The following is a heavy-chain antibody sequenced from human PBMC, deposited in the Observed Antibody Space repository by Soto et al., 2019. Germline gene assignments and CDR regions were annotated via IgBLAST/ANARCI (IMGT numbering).Heavy chain of an antibody. V-gene: IGHV4-39*01. CDR1: GGSISSSSYY. CDR3: ARIRFWSGPQGAFDY. D-gene: IGHD3-3*01. CDR2: IYYSGST. J-gene: IGHJ4*02. Sequence: PSETLSLTCTVSGGSISSSSYYWGWIRQPPGKGLEWIGSIYYSGSTYYNPSLKSRVTISVDTSKNQFSLKLSSVTAADTAVYYCARIRFWSGPQGAFDYWGQGTLVTVSS.